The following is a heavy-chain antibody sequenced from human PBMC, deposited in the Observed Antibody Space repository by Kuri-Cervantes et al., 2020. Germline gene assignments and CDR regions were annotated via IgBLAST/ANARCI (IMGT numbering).Heavy chain of an antibody. J-gene: IGHJ4*02. D-gene: IGHD3-3*01. CDR3: ARDRGD. V-gene: IGHV3-30*03. CDR2: ISYDGSNK. Sequence: LSLTCAASGFTFSSYGMHWVRQAPGKGLEWVAVISYDGSNKYYADSVKGRFTISRDNAKNTLYLQMNSLRAEDTAVYYCARDRGDWGQGTLVTVSS. CDR1: GFTFSSYG.